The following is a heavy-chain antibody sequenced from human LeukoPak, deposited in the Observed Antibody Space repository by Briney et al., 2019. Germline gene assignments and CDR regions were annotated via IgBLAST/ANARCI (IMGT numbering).Heavy chain of an antibody. D-gene: IGHD1-1*01. Sequence: ASVKVSCKASGYTFTTYGISWVRQAPGQGFEWMGWTSAYNDKTKYAQKLEGRVTMTTDTSTSTAYMEMRSLRSDDTAVYYCARGTYFDYWGQGTLVTVSS. J-gene: IGHJ4*02. CDR3: ARGTYFDY. CDR2: TSAYNDKT. V-gene: IGHV1-18*01. CDR1: GYTFTTYG.